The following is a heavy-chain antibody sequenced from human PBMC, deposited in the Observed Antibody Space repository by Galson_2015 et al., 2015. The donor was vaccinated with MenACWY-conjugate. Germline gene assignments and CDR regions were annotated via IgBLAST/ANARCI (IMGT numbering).Heavy chain of an antibody. J-gene: IGHJ4*02. V-gene: IGHV3-66*01. CDR1: GFTVSNNY. CDR2: IYSGGST. CDR3: VKDPSAPATTYYFDY. Sequence: SLRLSCAASGFTVSNNYMSWVRQAPGRGLEWISIIYSGGSTYYADSVKGRFTISRDNSKNTLYLQMYSLRAEDTAVYYCVKDPSAPATTYYFDYWGQGTLATVSS. D-gene: IGHD6-25*01.